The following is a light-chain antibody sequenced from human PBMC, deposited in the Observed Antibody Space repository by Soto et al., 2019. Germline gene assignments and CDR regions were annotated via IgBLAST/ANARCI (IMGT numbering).Light chain of an antibody. V-gene: IGKV1-33*01. CDR1: QDITND. Sequence: DIQMTQSPSSLSASVGDRVTITCQASQDITNDLNWYQQKPGKAPKVLIYEASNLETGVPSRFSGSGSGTDFTLPIISRQPEGIVIYLCQHDDNGPLPFGGGPKGEI. J-gene: IGKJ4*02. CDR2: EAS. CDR3: QHDDNGPLP.